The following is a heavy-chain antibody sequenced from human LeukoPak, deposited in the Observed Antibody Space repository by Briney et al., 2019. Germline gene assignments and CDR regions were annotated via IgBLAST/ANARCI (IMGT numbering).Heavy chain of an antibody. CDR3: AKGGPDYFDY. CDR2: ISSSGYDT. CDR1: GFTFRTDA. V-gene: IGHV3-23*01. J-gene: IGHJ4*02. Sequence: GGSLRLSCAAPGFTFRTDALSWVRQAPGKGLEWVSTISSSGYDTYYVDSVKGRFTISRDNSKNTLSVQMNSLRVEDTAVYYCAKGGPDYFDYWGQGTLVAVSS.